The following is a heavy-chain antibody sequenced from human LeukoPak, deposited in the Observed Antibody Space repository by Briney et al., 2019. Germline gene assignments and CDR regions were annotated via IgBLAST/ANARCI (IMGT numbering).Heavy chain of an antibody. Sequence: GSVKVSCTASGYTFTNHGISWVRQAPGQGLEWMGWISTYNGNTNYAQKLQGRVTMTTDTSTSTAYMELRSLRSDDTAVYYCARGSMSMVRGVIVYYGMDVWGQGTTVTVSS. CDR1: GYTFTNHG. CDR3: ARGSMSMVRGVIVYYGMDV. D-gene: IGHD3-10*01. CDR2: ISTYNGNT. J-gene: IGHJ6*02. V-gene: IGHV1-18*01.